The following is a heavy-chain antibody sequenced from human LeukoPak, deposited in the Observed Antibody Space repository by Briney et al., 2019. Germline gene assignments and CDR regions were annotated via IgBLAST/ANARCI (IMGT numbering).Heavy chain of an antibody. CDR2: ISDAAGTT. CDR1: GFTFSTFA. D-gene: IGHD6-6*01. CDR3: ATSIAARPWEDY. V-gene: IGHV3-23*01. J-gene: IGHJ4*02. Sequence: GGSLRLSCAASGFTFSTFAMNWVRQAPGKGLEWVSTISDAAGTTYYADSVRGRFTISRDNSKNTLYLQMNSLRAEDTAVYYCATSIAARPWEDYWGQGTLVTVSS.